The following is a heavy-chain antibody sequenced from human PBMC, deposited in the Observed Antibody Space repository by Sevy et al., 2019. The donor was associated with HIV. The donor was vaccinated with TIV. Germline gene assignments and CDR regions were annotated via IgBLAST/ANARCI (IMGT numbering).Heavy chain of an antibody. CDR1: GFTFNNYW. CDR3: VRDWRGYFGSGSAYYYYGMDV. CDR2: IKEDGDEQ. V-gene: IGHV3-7*03. Sequence: GESLKISCAASGFTFNNYWMSWVRQAPGKGLEWLANIKEDGDEQYYADSLKGRFSTSRDNAKNSLYLQMNSLRAEDTAVYYCVRDWRGYFGSGSAYYYYGMDVWGQGTTVTVSS. D-gene: IGHD3-10*01. J-gene: IGHJ6*02.